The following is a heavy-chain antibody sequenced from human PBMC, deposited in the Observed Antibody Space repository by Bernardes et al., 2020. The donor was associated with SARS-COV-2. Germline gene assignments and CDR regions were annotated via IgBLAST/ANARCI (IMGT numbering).Heavy chain of an antibody. CDR1: GFTFSSYW. J-gene: IGHJ4*02. CDR3: ARGALDGSGRYVVDW. Sequence: VGSLSLSCAASGFTFSSYWMHWVRQAPGKGLVWVSRINSDGSTTNYADSVKGRFTISRDNAKNTLFMQMNSLRADDTAVYFCARGALDGSGRYVVDWWGQGTLVTVSS. D-gene: IGHD6-19*01. CDR2: INSDGSTT. V-gene: IGHV3-74*01.